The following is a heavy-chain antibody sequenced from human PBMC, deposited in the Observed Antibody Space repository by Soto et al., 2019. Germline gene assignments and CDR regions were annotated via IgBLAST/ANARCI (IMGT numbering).Heavy chain of an antibody. CDR2: TYYRSKWYN. J-gene: IGHJ4*02. D-gene: IGHD5-18*01. CDR1: GDSVSSNSAS. V-gene: IGHV6-1*01. CDR3: ARDGGSSYGYGLDY. Sequence: KQSQTLSLTCAISGDSVSSNSASWNWIRQSPSRGLEWLGRTYYRSKWYNDYAISVKSRITINPDTSKNQFSLQLNSVTPEDTAVYYCARDGGSSYGYGLDYWGQGTLVTVSS.